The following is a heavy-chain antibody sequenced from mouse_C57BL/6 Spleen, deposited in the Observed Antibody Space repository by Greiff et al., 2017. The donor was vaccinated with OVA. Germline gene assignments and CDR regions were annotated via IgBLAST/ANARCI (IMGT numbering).Heavy chain of an antibody. CDR2: IDPETGGT. Sequence: VQLQQSGAELVRPGASVTLSCKASGYTFTDYEMHWVKQTPVHGLEWIGAIDPETGGTAYNQKFKGKAILTAAKSSGTAYMGLRSLTSEDSAVYYWTREAMVTTGDYYAMDYWGQGTSVTVSS. CDR3: TREAMVTTGDYYAMDY. D-gene: IGHD2-2*01. V-gene: IGHV1-15*01. CDR1: GYTFTDYE. J-gene: IGHJ4*01.